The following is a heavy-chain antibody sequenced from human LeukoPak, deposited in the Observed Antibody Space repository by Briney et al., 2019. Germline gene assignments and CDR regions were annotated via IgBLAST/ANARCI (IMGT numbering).Heavy chain of an antibody. CDR1: GFAFSSNW. CDR2: INSGGSGT. CDR3: AKLVAYGDTFDY. V-gene: IGHV3-74*01. J-gene: IGHJ4*02. D-gene: IGHD4-17*01. Sequence: GGSLRLSCAASGFAFSSNWMHWVRQTPGKGLVWVSRINSGGSGTSYADSVEGRFTISRDNAKNTLYLQMNSLRAEDTAVYYCAKLVAYGDTFDYWGPGTLVTVSS.